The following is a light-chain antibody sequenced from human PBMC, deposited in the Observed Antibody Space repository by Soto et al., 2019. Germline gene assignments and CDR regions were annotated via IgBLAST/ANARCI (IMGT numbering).Light chain of an antibody. CDR1: QSVSIN. CDR3: QQYNNWPPWT. V-gene: IGKV3-15*01. J-gene: IGKJ1*01. CDR2: GAS. Sequence: TVLTQSPATLSVSPGERASLSCRASQSVSINLAWYQQKPGQAPRLLIYGASTRATGIPARFSGSGSGTEFTLTINSLQSEDFAVYYCQQYNNWPPWTFGQGTKVEIK.